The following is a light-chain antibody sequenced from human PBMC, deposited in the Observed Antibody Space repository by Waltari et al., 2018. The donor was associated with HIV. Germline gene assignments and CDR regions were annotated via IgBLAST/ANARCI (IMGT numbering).Light chain of an antibody. Sequence: EKVMTQSPATLSVSPGERATLSCRASQTINNNLAWYQQKPGQAPQLLIYGASTRAACVPARFSGSGSGTEFTLTITSLQSEDLAMYYCQQYNNWPQTFGQGTKVEIK. V-gene: IGKV3-15*01. CDR2: GAS. CDR1: QTINNN. CDR3: QQYNNWPQT. J-gene: IGKJ2*01.